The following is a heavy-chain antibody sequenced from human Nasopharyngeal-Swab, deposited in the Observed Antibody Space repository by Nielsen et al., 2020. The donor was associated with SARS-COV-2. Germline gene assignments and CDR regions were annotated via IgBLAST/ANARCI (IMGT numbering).Heavy chain of an antibody. V-gene: IGHV3-33*01. CDR1: GFTFSSYG. CDR2: IWYDGSNK. CDR3: ARDSFTGSSHLDN. Sequence: GESLKISCAASGFTFSSYGMHWVRQAPGKGLEWVAVIWYDGSNKYYADSVKGRFTISRDNSKNTLYLQMNSLRAEDTAVYYCARDSFTGSSHLDNWGQGTLVTVSS. J-gene: IGHJ4*02. D-gene: IGHD6-6*01.